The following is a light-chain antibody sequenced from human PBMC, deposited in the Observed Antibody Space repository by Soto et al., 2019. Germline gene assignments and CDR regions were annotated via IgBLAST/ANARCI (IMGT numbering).Light chain of an antibody. V-gene: IGLV2-14*03. CDR2: DVS. CDR3: SSYTSSSTYV. CDR1: SSDVGGYNY. Sequence: QSALNRPASGSRSPGQSITISCTGTSSDVGGYNYVSWYQQHPGKAPKLMIYDVSNRPSGVSNRFSGSKSGNTASLTISGLQAEDEADYYCSSYTSSSTYVFGTGTKVTVL. J-gene: IGLJ1*01.